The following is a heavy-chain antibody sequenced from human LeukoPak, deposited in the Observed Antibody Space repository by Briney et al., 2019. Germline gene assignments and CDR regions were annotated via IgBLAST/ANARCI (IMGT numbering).Heavy chain of an antibody. Sequence: ASVKVSCKASGYTFTGYYMHWVRQAPGQGLEWMGRINPNSGGTNYAQKFQGRVTMTRDTSISTAYMELSRLRSDDAAVYYCAREYSSSWYGCFDYWGQGTLVTVSS. CDR3: AREYSSSWYGCFDY. D-gene: IGHD6-13*01. CDR1: GYTFTGYY. V-gene: IGHV1-2*06. J-gene: IGHJ4*02. CDR2: INPNSGGT.